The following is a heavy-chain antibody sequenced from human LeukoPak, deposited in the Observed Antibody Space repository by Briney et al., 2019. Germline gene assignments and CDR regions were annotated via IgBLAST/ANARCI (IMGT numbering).Heavy chain of an antibody. V-gene: IGHV1-2*02. CDR3: SRGAPTIAMTGTGLDY. CDR2: VNPNSGGT. Sequence: ASVKVSCKASGYTFTSFGVSWVRQAPGQGLEWMGWVNPNSGGTNYAQKFQGRFTMTRDTSINTAYMEVSGLRSDDTAVYYCSRGAPTIAMTGTGLDYWGQGTLVAVSS. D-gene: IGHD6-19*01. CDR1: GYTFTSFG. J-gene: IGHJ4*02.